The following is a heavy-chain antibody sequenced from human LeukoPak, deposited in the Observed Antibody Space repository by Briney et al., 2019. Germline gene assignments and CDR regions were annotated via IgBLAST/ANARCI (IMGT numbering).Heavy chain of an antibody. CDR3: AREKEEMVRAPYAFGI. V-gene: IGHV3-7*01. CDR1: GFTFSKYW. CDR2: IKQDESEK. Sequence: GGSLRLSCAASGFTFSKYWMTWVRQAPGKGLEWVANIKQDESEKYYVDSVKGRFTVSRDNAKNSLYLQMNSLRAEDTAVYYCAREKEEMVRAPYAFGIWGQGTMVTVSS. J-gene: IGHJ3*02. D-gene: IGHD3-10*01.